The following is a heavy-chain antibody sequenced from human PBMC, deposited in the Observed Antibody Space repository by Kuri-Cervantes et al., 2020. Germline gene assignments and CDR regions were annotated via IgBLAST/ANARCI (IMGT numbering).Heavy chain of an antibody. CDR2: IWYDGSNK. CDR3: ARGGYCSGGSCYQTAYHYYYMDV. D-gene: IGHD2-15*01. Sequence: GESLKISCVASGFAFSSYGMHWVRQAPGKGLEWVAVIWYDGSNKNYADSVKGRFTISRDNAKNSLYLQMNSLRAEDTAVYYCARGGYCSGGSCYQTAYHYYYMDVWGKGTTVTVSS. J-gene: IGHJ6*03. V-gene: IGHV3-33*03. CDR1: GFAFSSYG.